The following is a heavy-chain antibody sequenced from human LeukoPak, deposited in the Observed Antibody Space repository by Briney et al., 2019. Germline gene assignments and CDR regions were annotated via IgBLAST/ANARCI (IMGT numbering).Heavy chain of an antibody. CDR3: AKTVRYCSSTSCYYYYYMDV. D-gene: IGHD2-2*01. CDR1: GFTFTNFA. Sequence: GGSLRLSCAASGFTFTNFAMHWVRQAPGKGLEWVTVISDDGNNKYFADSVKGRFTISRDNSKNTLYLQMNSLRAEDTAVYYCAKTVRYCSSTSCYYYYYMDVWGKGTTVTVSS. J-gene: IGHJ6*03. V-gene: IGHV3-30*18. CDR2: ISDDGNNK.